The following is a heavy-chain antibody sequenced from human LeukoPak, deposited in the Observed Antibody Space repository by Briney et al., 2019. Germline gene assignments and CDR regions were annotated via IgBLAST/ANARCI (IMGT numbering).Heavy chain of an antibody. CDR3: ARGPNQGLWYFDL. D-gene: IGHD1-14*01. J-gene: IGHJ2*01. V-gene: IGHV4-39*01. CDR2: IYYSGST. Sequence: SETLSLTCTVSGGSISSSTYYWGWIRQRPGKGLEWIGSIYYSGSTYYNPSLKSRVTISVDTSKSQLSLKLSSVTAADTAVYYCARGPNQGLWYFDLWGRGTLVTVSS. CDR1: GGSISSSTYY.